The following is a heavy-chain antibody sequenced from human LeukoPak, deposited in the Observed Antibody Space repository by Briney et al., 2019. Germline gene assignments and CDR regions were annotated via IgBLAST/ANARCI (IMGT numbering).Heavy chain of an antibody. J-gene: IGHJ4*02. CDR2: INHSGST. V-gene: IGHV4-34*01. CDR1: GGSFSGYY. D-gene: IGHD3-10*01. Sequence: SETLSLTCAVYGGSFSGYYWSWIRQPPGKGLEWIGEINHSGSTNYNPSLKSRVTISVDTSKNQFSLKLSSGTAADTAVYYCARHGAGVDYWGQGTLVTVSS. CDR3: ARHGAGVDY.